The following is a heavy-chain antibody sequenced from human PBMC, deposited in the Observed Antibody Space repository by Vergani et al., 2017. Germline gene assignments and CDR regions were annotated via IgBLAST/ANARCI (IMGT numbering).Heavy chain of an antibody. V-gene: IGHV3-30*02. CDR1: GFTFSSYG. Sequence: QVQLVESGGGVVQPGGSLRLSCAASGFTFSSYGMHWVRQAPGKGLEWVAFTRYDGSNKYYADSVKGRFTISRDNSKNTLYLQMNSLRAEDTAVYYCAKDYSSGWSGTYYFDYWGQGTLVTVSS. D-gene: IGHD6-19*01. CDR3: AKDYSSGWSGTYYFDY. CDR2: TRYDGSNK. J-gene: IGHJ4*02.